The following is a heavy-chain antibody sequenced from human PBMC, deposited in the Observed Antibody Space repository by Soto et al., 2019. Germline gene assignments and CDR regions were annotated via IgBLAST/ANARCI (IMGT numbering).Heavy chain of an antibody. J-gene: IGHJ4*01. CDR3: ARRPYSNYDYYFDY. D-gene: IGHD4-4*01. CDR1: GGSISSSSYY. V-gene: IGHV4-39*01. CDR2: IYYSGST. Sequence: SETLSLTCTVSGGSISSSSYYWGWIRQPPGKGLEWIGSIYYSGSTYYNPSLKSRVTISVDTSKNQFSLKLSSVTAADTAVYYCARRPYSNYDYYFDYWGHGTLVTVSS.